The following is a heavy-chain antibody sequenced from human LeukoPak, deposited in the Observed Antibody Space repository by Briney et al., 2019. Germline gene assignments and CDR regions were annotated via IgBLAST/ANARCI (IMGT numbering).Heavy chain of an antibody. V-gene: IGHV5-51*01. J-gene: IGHJ4*02. CDR2: IYPGDSDT. D-gene: IGHD6-13*01. CDR1: GYSFTSYW. Sequence: GESLKISCKGSGYSFTSYWIGWVRQMPGKGLEWMGIIYPGDSDTRYSPSFQGQVTISADKSISTAYLQWSSLKASDTAMYYCARLLRNIAAAVYYFDYWGQGTLVTVSS. CDR3: ARLLRNIAAAVYYFDY.